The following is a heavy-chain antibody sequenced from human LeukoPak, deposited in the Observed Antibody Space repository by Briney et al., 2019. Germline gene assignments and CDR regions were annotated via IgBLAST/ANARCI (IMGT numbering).Heavy chain of an antibody. V-gene: IGHV3-73*01. Sequence: GGSLRLSCTASELTFSGSAMHWVRQASGKGLEWVGRIRSKANSNATAYAASVKARFTISRDDSKNTAYLQMNSLKTEDTAVYYCTRQQLDQYYYFYYMDVWGKGTTVTVSS. CDR1: ELTFSGSA. CDR3: TRQQLDQYYYFYYMDV. CDR2: IRSKANSNAT. J-gene: IGHJ6*03. D-gene: IGHD6-13*01.